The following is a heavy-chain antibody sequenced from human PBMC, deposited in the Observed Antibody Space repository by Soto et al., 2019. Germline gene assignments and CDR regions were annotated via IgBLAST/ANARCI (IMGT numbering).Heavy chain of an antibody. CDR3: AKDRGDGYPDLVY. CDR2: ISGSGDIT. CDR1: GFTFNKYA. J-gene: IGHJ4*02. D-gene: IGHD2-21*01. V-gene: IGHV3-23*01. Sequence: EVQVLESGGGLVQPGGSVTLSCAASGFTFNKYAMNWVRQAPGKGPDWVSSISGSGDITYYAGSVRGRFTISRDNSKNTLYLQMNSLRAEDTAIYYCAKDRGDGYPDLVYWGQGTLVSVSS.